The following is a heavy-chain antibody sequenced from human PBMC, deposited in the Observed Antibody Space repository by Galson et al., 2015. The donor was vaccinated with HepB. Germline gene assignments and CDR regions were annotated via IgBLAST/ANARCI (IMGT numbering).Heavy chain of an antibody. V-gene: IGHV1-69*04. CDR3: ARGKFVVVTPGYFQH. D-gene: IGHD2-21*02. CDR2: IIPILGIA. CDR1: GGTFSSYT. Sequence: QSGAEVKKPGESLKISCKASGGTFSSYTISWVRQAPGQGLEWMGRIIPILGIANYAQKFQGRVTITADKSTSTAYMELSSLRSEDTAVYYCARGKFVVVTPGYFQHWGQGTLVTVSS. J-gene: IGHJ1*01.